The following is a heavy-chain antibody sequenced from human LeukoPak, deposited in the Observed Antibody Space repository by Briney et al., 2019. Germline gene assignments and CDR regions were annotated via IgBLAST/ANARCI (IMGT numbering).Heavy chain of an antibody. J-gene: IGHJ6*03. V-gene: IGHV4-34*01. CDR1: GGSFNAYYYY. CDR3: ARGVDKSATFYYYYIDV. D-gene: IGHD1-1*01. CDR2: ISHSGST. Sequence: SETLSLTCAVYGGSFNAYYYYWSWIRQPPGKGLEWIGEISHSGSTDYNPSLKSRVSISVDTSKNQFSLRLGSVTATDTAVYYCARGVDKSATFYYYYIDVWGKGTTVTVSS.